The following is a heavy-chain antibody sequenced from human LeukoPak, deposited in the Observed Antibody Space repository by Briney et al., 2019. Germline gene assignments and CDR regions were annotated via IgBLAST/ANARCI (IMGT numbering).Heavy chain of an antibody. V-gene: IGHV4-59*01. Sequence: SETLSLTCTVSGGSINSFYWTWVRQPPGKGLEWVGYIYYSGSTNYNPSLKSRVTISVDTSKNQFSLKLSSVTAADTAVYYCARSEENAYYYDSSGYGFDYWGQGTLVTVSS. J-gene: IGHJ4*02. CDR1: GGSINSFY. D-gene: IGHD3-22*01. CDR2: IYYSGST. CDR3: ARSEENAYYYDSSGYGFDY.